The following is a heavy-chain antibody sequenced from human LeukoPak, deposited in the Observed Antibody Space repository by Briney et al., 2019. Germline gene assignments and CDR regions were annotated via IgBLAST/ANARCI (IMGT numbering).Heavy chain of an antibody. V-gene: IGHV3-74*01. CDR2: INRDGSSA. CDR1: GFTLSGFW. D-gene: IGHD2-2*01. Sequence: GGSLRLSCAASGFTLSGFWMHWIRQAPGKGLMWLSRINRDGSSADYADSVKGRFTISRDNARSTLDLQMNSPRVEDTAVYYCASEIVVVPAAPKSDYWGQGTLVTVSS. CDR3: ASEIVVVPAAPKSDY. J-gene: IGHJ4*02.